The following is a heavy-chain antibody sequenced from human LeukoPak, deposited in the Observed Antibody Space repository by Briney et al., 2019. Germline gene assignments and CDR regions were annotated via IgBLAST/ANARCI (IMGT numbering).Heavy chain of an antibody. CDR2: ISWNSGSI. D-gene: IGHD3-10*01. CDR3: ATHYYGSGSYSETDY. J-gene: IGHJ4*02. Sequence: PGGSLRLSCAASGFTFDDYAMHWVRQAPGKGLEWVSGISWNSGSIGYADSVKGRFTISRDNSKNTLYLQMNSLRAEDTAVYYCATHYYGSGSYSETDYWGQGTLVTVSS. V-gene: IGHV3-9*01. CDR1: GFTFDDYA.